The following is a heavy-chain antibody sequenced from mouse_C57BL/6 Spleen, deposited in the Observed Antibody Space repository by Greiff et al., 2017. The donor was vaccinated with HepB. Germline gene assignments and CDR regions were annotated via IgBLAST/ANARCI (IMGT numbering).Heavy chain of an antibody. CDR1: GYTFTSYT. D-gene: IGHD1-1*01. CDR3: ARSLITTVVERDFDY. V-gene: IGHV1-4*01. Sequence: QVQLQQSGAELARPGASVKMSCKASGYTFTSYTMHWVKQRPGQGLEWIGYINPSSGYTKYNQKFKDKATLTVDKSSSTAYMQLSSLTSEDSAVYYCARSLITTVVERDFDYWGQGTTLTVSS. J-gene: IGHJ2*01. CDR2: INPSSGYT.